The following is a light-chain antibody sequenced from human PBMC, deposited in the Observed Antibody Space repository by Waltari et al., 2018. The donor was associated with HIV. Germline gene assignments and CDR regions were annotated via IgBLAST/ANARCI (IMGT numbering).Light chain of an antibody. Sequence: EIVLTQSPGTLSSSPGERATLSCRASHSVNSNYLAWYQQRLGQAPRLLIYGASYRATGIPDRFSGSGSGTDFTLTISRLEPEDFAVYYCQQYGTSPRTFGQGTKVEIK. CDR3: QQYGTSPRT. J-gene: IGKJ2*01. CDR1: HSVNSNY. V-gene: IGKV3-20*01. CDR2: GAS.